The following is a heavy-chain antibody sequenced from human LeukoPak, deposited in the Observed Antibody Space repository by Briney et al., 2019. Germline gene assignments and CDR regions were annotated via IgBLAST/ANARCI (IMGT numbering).Heavy chain of an antibody. D-gene: IGHD3-22*01. J-gene: IGHJ4*02. CDR1: GYSISSGYY. V-gene: IGHV4-38-2*02. Sequence: SETLSLTCTVSGYSISSGYYWGWIRQPPGKGLEWIGSIYHSGSTYYDPSLKSRVTISVDTSKNQFSLKLSSVTAADTAVYYCARVTGYMIEDYFDYWGQGTLVTVSS. CDR3: ARVTGYMIEDYFDY. CDR2: IYHSGST.